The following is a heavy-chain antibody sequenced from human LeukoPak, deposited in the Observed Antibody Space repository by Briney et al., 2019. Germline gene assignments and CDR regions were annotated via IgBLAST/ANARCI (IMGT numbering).Heavy chain of an antibody. J-gene: IGHJ1*01. CDR3: ATDPPYYYDSSGYVVFQH. CDR2: INPNSGGT. CDR1: GYTFTGYY. V-gene: IGHV1-2*02. Sequence: ASVKVSCKASGYTFTGYYMHWVRQAPGQGLEWMGWINPNSGGTNYAQKFQGRVTMTEDTSTDTAYMELSSLRSEDTAVYYCATDPPYYYDSSGYVVFQHWGQGTLVTVSS. D-gene: IGHD3-22*01.